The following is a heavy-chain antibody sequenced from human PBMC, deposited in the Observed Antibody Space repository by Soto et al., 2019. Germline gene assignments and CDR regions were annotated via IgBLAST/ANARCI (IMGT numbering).Heavy chain of an antibody. V-gene: IGHV3-23*01. CDR1: GFTFSNAW. CDR2: ISGSGGST. J-gene: IGHJ4*02. CDR3: AKEGERWPPYYFDY. Sequence: GGSLRLSCAASGFTFSNAWINWVRQAPGKGLEWVSAISGSGGSTYYADSVKGRFTISRDNSKNTLYLQMNSLRAEDTAVYYCAKEGERWPPYYFDYWGQGTLVTVSS.